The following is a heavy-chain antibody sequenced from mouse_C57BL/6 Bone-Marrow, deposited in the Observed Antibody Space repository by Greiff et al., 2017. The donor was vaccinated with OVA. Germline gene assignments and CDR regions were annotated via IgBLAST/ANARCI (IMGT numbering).Heavy chain of an antibody. J-gene: IGHJ3*01. CDR2: ISDGGSYT. Sequence: EVKLVESGGGLVKPGGSLKLSCAASGFTFSSYAMSWVRQTPEKRLEWVATISDGGSYTYYPDNVKGRFTISRDNAKNNLYLQMSHLKSEDTAMYYCARGWDYDAGFAYWGQGTLVTVSA. V-gene: IGHV5-4*03. CDR1: GFTFSSYA. D-gene: IGHD2-4*01. CDR3: ARGWDYDAGFAY.